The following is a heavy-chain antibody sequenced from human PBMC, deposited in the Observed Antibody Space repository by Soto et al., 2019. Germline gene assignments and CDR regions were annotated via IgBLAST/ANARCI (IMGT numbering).Heavy chain of an antibody. Sequence: GASVKVSCKASGYTFKSYGISWARQAPGQGLEWMGWISAYNGNTNYAQKLQGRVTMTTDTSTSTAYMELRSLRSDNTAVYYCARVAYGSGSQYYFDYWGQGTLVTVSS. CDR2: ISAYNGNT. J-gene: IGHJ4*02. D-gene: IGHD3-10*01. CDR3: ARVAYGSGSQYYFDY. V-gene: IGHV1-18*01. CDR1: GYTFKSYG.